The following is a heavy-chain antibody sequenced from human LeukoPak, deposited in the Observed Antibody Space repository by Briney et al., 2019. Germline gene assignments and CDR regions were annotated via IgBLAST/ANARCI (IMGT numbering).Heavy chain of an antibody. CDR2: ISSSSSYI. Sequence: KSGGSLRLSCAASGFTFSSYWMSWVRQAPGKGLEWVSSISSSSSYIYYADSVKGRFTISRDNSKNTLYLQMNSLRAEDTAVYYCAKLGVTTYNWFDPWGQGTLVTVSS. D-gene: IGHD4-17*01. J-gene: IGHJ5*02. CDR1: GFTFSSYW. CDR3: AKLGVTTYNWFDP. V-gene: IGHV3-21*04.